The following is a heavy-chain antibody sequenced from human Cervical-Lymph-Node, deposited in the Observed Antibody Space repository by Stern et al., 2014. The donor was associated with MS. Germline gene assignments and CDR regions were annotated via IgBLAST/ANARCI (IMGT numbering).Heavy chain of an antibody. D-gene: IGHD3-3*01. Sequence: QVQLVESGGGVVQPGRSLRLSCAASGFTFSDYVMHWVRQAPGKGLEWVAAISHDGSNKYYADSVKGRFTISRDNSKNTLYLYMNSLRAEDTAVYYCSYFDSWTRYGMDVWGQGTTVTVSS. CDR1: GFTFSDYV. V-gene: IGHV3-30-3*01. CDR3: SYFDSWTRYGMDV. CDR2: ISHDGSNK. J-gene: IGHJ6*02.